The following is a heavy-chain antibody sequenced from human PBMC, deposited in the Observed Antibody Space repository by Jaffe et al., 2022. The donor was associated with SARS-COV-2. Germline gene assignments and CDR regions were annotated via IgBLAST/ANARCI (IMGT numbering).Heavy chain of an antibody. CDR3: ARHVNGKYYVNY. CDR1: GGSISGDDYY. V-gene: IGHV4-39*01. CDR2: LYHTRST. Sequence: QLQLQESGPGLVKPSETLSLTCTVSGGSISGDDYYWVWIRQPPGQGLEWIGSLYHTRSTYYNPSLESRVTISADTSANQFSLTLDSVTAADTAIYYCARHVNGKYYVNYWGQGTLVTVSS. J-gene: IGHJ4*02. D-gene: IGHD3-10*02.